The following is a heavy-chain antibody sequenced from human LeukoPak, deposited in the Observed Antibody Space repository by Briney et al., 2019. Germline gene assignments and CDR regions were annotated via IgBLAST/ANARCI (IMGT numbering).Heavy chain of an antibody. CDR1: GYSFTSYW. CDR3: ARHPFYPRELPYRGYDLYWYDP. J-gene: IGHJ5*02. Sequence: GESLKISCKGSGYSFTSYWISWVRQVPGKGLEWMGMIDPSDSYTNYNPSFQGHVTLSTDKSISTAYLQWSSPKASDTAMYYCARHPFYPRELPYRGYDLYWYDPWGQGTLVTVSS. CDR2: IDPSDSYT. V-gene: IGHV5-10-1*01. D-gene: IGHD5-12*01.